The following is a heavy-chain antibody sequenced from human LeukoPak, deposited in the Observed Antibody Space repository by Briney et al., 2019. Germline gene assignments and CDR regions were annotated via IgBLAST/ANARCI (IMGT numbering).Heavy chain of an antibody. CDR3: ATDGYYYYYMDV. V-gene: IGHV4-61*02. J-gene: IGHJ6*03. CDR1: GGSISSGNYY. CDR2: GYTSWST. Sequence: SQTLSLTCTVSGGSISSGNYYWSWVRQPAGKGLDWIGRGYTSWSTSYNPSLKSRVTISLDTSKNQFSLRLNSVTGADTAVYYCATDGYYYYYMDVWGKGTTVTVSS.